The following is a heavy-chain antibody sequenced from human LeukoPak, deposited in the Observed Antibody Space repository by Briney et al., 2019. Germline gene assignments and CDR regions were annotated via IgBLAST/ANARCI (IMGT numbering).Heavy chain of an antibody. CDR3: ARGPVTLGLSP. J-gene: IGHJ5*02. CDR2: INHSGDT. CDR1: GGSFTNYY. V-gene: IGHV4-34*01. D-gene: IGHD3-16*01. Sequence: PSETLSLTCNVSGGSFTNYYWSWSRQTPEKGLEWIGQINHSGDTSYNPSLRSRMTLSVDRSKNQFSLKVTSVTAADTGVYYCARGPVTLGLSPWGQGTLVTVSS.